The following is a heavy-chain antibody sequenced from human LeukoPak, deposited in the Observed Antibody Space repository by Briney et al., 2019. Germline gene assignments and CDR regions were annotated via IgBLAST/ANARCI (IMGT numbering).Heavy chain of an antibody. V-gene: IGHV1-2*02. J-gene: IGHJ4*02. CDR1: GYTFTGYY. CDR3: ARELLGYLVH. CDR2: INPNSGGT. Sequence: ASVTVSCKASGYTFTGYYMHRVRQAPGQGPEWMGWINPNSGGTNYAQKFQGRVTMTRDTSISTAYMELSRLRSDDTAVYYCARELLGYLVHWGQGTLVTVSS.